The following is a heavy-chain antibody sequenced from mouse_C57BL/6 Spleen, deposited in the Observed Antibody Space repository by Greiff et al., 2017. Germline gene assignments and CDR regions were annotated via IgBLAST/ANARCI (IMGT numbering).Heavy chain of an antibody. D-gene: IGHD2-4*01. CDR3: ARHEHYDYEDFYAMDY. CDR1: GFSLTSYG. J-gene: IGHJ4*01. Sequence: VQVVESGPGLVAPSQSLSITCTVSGFSLTSYGVHWVRQPPGKGLEWLVVIWSDGSTTYNSALNSRLSISKDNSKSQVFVKMNSLQTDDTAMYYCARHEHYDYEDFYAMDYWGQGTSVTVSS. CDR2: IWSDGST. V-gene: IGHV2-6-1*01.